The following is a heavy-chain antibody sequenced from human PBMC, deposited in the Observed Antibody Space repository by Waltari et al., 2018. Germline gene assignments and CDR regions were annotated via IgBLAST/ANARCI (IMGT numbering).Heavy chain of an antibody. D-gene: IGHD6-13*01. J-gene: IGHJ4*02. CDR3: ARAKASSSSHFDY. CDR1: GGSISSGSYY. CDR2: IYTSGST. V-gene: IGHV4-61*09. Sequence: QVQLQESGLGLVKPSQTLSLTCTVSGGSISSGSYYWSWIRQPAGKGLAWIGYIYTSGSTNDYPALKSRVTISVDTSKNQFSLKLSSVTAADTAVYYCARAKASSSSHFDYWGQGTLVTVSS.